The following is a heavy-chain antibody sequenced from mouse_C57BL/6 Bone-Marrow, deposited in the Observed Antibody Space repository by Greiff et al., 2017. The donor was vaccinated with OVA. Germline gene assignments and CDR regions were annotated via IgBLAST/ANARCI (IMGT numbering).Heavy chain of an antibody. CDR3: AKRDRNYFAY. CDR1: GFSLTSYG. CDR2: IWGGGST. V-gene: IGHV2-9*01. Sequence: VKLMESGPGLVAPSQSLSITCTVSGFSLTSYGVDWVRQPPGKGLEWLGVIWGGGSTNSNSALMSRLSISKDNYKSQIIIKMNSLRTNDTAMYYCAKRDRNYFAYWGQGTLVTVSA. D-gene: IGHD2-5*01. J-gene: IGHJ3*01.